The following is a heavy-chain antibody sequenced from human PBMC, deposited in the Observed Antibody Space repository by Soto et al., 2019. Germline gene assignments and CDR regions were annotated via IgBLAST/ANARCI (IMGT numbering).Heavy chain of an antibody. CDR2: SYWKSERI. CDR1: GFPTNDRA. V-gene: IGHV3-9*02. Sequence: GGSLRLSCTTSGFPTNDRAMHWIRQAPGKGLEWVSGSYWKSERIDYADSVKGRFTISRDNARISLYLQMNSLREEDTAVYYCVKDVAPGGLDYWGQGALVTVSS. J-gene: IGHJ4*02. D-gene: IGHD2-15*01. CDR3: VKDVAPGGLDY.